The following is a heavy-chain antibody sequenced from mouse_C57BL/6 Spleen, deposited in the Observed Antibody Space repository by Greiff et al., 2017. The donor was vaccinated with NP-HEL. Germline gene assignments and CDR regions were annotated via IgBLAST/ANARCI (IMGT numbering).Heavy chain of an antibody. CDR3: AMGAMVTTN. D-gene: IGHD2-2*01. V-gene: IGHV14-2*01. Sequence: VQLQQSGAELVKPGASVKLSCTASGFNIKDYYMHWVKQRTEQGLEWIGRIDPEDGETKYAQKFQGKATITADTSSNTAYLQISSLTSEDTAVYYCAMGAMVTTNWGQGTTLTVSS. J-gene: IGHJ2*01. CDR1: GFNIKDYY. CDR2: IDPEDGET.